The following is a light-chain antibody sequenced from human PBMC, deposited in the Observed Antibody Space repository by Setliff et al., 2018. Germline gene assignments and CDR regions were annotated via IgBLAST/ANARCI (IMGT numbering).Light chain of an antibody. V-gene: IGLV2-14*02. CDR1: SSDIGSYHL. CDR2: DVT. CDR3: SSYTNSNTYV. J-gene: IGLJ1*01. Sequence: QSALTQPASVSGSPGQSITLSCAGTSSDIGSYHLVSWYQQHPGKAPKLIIYDVTGRPSGVSDRFSGSKSGNTASLTISGLQAEDEADYYCSSYTNSNTYVFGTGTKVTVL.